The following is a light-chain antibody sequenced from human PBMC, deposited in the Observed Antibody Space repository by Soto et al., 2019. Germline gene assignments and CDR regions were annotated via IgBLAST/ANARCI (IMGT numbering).Light chain of an antibody. CDR2: NNN. V-gene: IGLV1-44*01. J-gene: IGLJ3*02. Sequence: HSVLTQPPSASGTPGQRVTISCSGSRASIGSNTVTWYQHLPGAAPKLLVYNNNQRPSGVPDRFSGSKSDTSASLAISGLQFEDEAVYYCAAWDDSLSGPVFGRGTQLTVL. CDR1: RASIGSNT. CDR3: AAWDDSLSGPV.